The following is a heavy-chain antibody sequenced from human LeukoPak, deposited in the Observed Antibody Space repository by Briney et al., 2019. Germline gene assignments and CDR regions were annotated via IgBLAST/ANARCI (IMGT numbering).Heavy chain of an antibody. CDR2: IIPIFGTA. Sequence: GASVKVSCKASGGTFSSYAISWVRQAPGQGLEWMGGIIPIFGTANYAQKFQGRVTITTDESTSTAYMELSSLRSEDTAVYYCASSGLRPVAATPYYFDYWGQGTLVTVSS. D-gene: IGHD2-15*01. CDR1: GGTFSSYA. V-gene: IGHV1-69*05. J-gene: IGHJ4*02. CDR3: ASSGLRPVAATPYYFDY.